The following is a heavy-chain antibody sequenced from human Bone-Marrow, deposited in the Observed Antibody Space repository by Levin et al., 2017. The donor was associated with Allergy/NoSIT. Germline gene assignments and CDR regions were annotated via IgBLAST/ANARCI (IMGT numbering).Heavy chain of an antibody. J-gene: IGHJ6*02. Sequence: PGESLKISCAASGFDFSTYTMNWVRQAPGKGLEWVSSISSSSTYIYYADSLKGRFTISRDNAKSSLYLQMDSLRAEDTAVYYCARDAPQTDYGDYDREVSYYYHGMDVWGQGTTVTVSS. CDR3: ARDAPQTDYGDYDREVSYYYHGMDV. V-gene: IGHV3-21*01. D-gene: IGHD4-17*01. CDR1: GFDFSTYT. CDR2: ISSSSTYI.